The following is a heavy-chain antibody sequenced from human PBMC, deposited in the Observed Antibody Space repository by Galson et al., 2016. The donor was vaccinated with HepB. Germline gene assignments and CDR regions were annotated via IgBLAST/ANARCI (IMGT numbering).Heavy chain of an antibody. J-gene: IGHJ4*02. Sequence: SLRLSCAASEFTFSTYAIHWVRQAPGKGLEWVSVIYSGGGTYYADSVKGRFTISRDNSKNTLYLQMNSLRAEDTAVYYCARDLPLLGWGQGTLVTVSS. CDR2: IYSGGGT. CDR3: ARDLPLLG. V-gene: IGHV3-53*01. CDR1: EFTFSTYA. D-gene: IGHD2-15*01.